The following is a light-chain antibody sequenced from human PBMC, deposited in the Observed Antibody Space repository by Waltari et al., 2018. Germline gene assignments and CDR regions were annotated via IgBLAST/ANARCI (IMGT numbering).Light chain of an antibody. CDR3: QQYNNWPL. Sequence: EIVMTQSPATLSVSPGKSATLFCRASQSVSTNLAWYQQKPGQAPRLLIYGASTRATGVPARFSGSGSGTEFTLAISSLQSEDVAVYYCQQYNNWPLFGQGTKVEI. CDR2: GAS. J-gene: IGKJ1*01. V-gene: IGKV3-15*01. CDR1: QSVSTN.